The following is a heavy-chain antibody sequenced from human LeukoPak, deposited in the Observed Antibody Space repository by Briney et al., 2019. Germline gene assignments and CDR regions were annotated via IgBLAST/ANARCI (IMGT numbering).Heavy chain of an antibody. V-gene: IGHV3-23*01. Sequence: PGGSLRLSCAASGFTFSSYGMSWVRQAPGKGLEWVSAISGSGGSTYYADSVKGRFTISRDNSKNTLYLQMNSLRAEDTAVYYCAKDSIAAAGMGLGDYWGQGTLVTVSS. CDR2: ISGSGGST. J-gene: IGHJ4*02. CDR1: GFTFSSYG. D-gene: IGHD6-13*01. CDR3: AKDSIAAAGMGLGDY.